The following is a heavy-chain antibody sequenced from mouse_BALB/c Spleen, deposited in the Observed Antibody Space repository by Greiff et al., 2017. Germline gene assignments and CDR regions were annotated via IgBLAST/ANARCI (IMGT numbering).Heavy chain of an antibody. CDR1: GYSITSDYA. CDR2: ISYSGST. D-gene: IGHD1-2*01. V-gene: IGHV3-2*02. J-gene: IGHJ4*01. Sequence: VQLKQSGPGLVKPSQSLSLTCTVTGYSITSDYAWNWIRQFPGNKLEWMGYISYSGSTSYNPSLKSRISITRDTSKNQFFLQLNSVTTEDTATYYCARSLLRPRMDYWGQGTSVTVSS. CDR3: ARSLLRPRMDY.